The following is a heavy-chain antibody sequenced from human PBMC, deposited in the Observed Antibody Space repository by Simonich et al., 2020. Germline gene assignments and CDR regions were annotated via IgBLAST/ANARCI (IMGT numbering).Heavy chain of an antibody. V-gene: IGHV1-2*02. CDR2: SNPNSGGT. Sequence: QVQLVQSGAEVKKPGASVKVSCKASGYTFTGYYMHWVRQAPGQGLEGMGWSNPNSGGTNYAQKLQGRVTMARDKSISTAYMELSRLRSDDTAVYYCARGALTGDYYYMDVWGKGTTVTVSS. D-gene: IGHD7-27*01. J-gene: IGHJ6*03. CDR3: ARGALTGDYYYMDV. CDR1: GYTFTGYY.